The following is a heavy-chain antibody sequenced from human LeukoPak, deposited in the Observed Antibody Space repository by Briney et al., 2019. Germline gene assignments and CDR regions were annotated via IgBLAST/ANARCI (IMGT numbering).Heavy chain of an antibody. V-gene: IGHV3-30*18. J-gene: IGHJ4*02. CDR1: GFTFSTYG. D-gene: IGHD3-9*01. Sequence: GGSLTLSCAASGFTFSTYGMHWVRRAPGKVLGWVAVISYDGSNKYYADSVKGRFTSSRDTSMNALYLQINSLRAEYTAVYYCAKGLHYDVLSGYYLFDYWGQGTLVTVFS. CDR2: ISYDGSNK. CDR3: AKGLHYDVLSGYYLFDY.